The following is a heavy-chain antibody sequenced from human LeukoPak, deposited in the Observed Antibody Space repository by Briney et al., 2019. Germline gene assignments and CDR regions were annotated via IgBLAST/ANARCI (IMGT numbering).Heavy chain of an antibody. V-gene: IGHV4-34*01. Sequence: PSETLSLTCAVYGGPFSGYYWSWIRQPPGKGLEWIGEINHSGSTNYNPSLKSRVTISVDTSKNQFSLKLSSVTAADTAVYYCARDGGNSGYNYWGQGTLVTVSS. D-gene: IGHD4-23*01. J-gene: IGHJ4*02. CDR2: INHSGST. CDR1: GGPFSGYY. CDR3: ARDGGNSGYNY.